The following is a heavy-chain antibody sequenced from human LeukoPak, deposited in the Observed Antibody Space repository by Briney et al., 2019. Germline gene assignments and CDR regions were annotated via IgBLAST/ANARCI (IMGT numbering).Heavy chain of an antibody. D-gene: IGHD2-15*01. CDR3: ARDLLDCSGGSCYPTDHYGMDV. Sequence: GASVKVSCKAFGYSFSSRCMHWVRQAPGQGLEWMGIINPGGGSTRYAQKLQGRVTLTRDTSTSTVYMELTSLRSEDTAVYYCARDLLDCSGGSCYPTDHYGMDVWGQGTTVTVSS. J-gene: IGHJ6*02. V-gene: IGHV1-46*04. CDR1: GYSFSSRC. CDR2: INPGGGST.